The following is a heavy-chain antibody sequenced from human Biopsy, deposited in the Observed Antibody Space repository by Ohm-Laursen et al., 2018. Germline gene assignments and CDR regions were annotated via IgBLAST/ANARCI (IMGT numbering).Heavy chain of an antibody. V-gene: IGHV4-59*01. CDR3: ARDSRGGHLNTTLITGKNLDS. CDR2: IYYTGST. Sequence: GTLSRTCTVSRDSIRNYYWTWIRQSPGKGPEWIGYIYYTGSTNYNPSVKSRVTISVDTSKNQFSLKLNSVTAADTAVYFCARDSRGGHLNTTLITGKNLDSWGQGILVTVSS. J-gene: IGHJ4*02. CDR1: RDSIRNYY. D-gene: IGHD3-16*01.